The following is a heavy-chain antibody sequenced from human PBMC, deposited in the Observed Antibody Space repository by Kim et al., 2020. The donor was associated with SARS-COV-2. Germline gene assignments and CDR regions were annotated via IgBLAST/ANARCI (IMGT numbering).Heavy chain of an antibody. D-gene: IGHD4-17*01. Sequence: GGSLRLSCASSGFTFSDYDMSWIRQAPGKGLEWVSYISSSSSYTNYADSGKVRFTISRDNAKNSLYLQMNSLRAEDTAVYYGAREQLIRTTVTPPPYYYYYGMSVWGQGTTVPVSS. CDR1: GFTFSDYD. V-gene: IGHV3-11*05. CDR2: ISSSSSYT. J-gene: IGHJ6*02. CDR3: AREQLIRTTVTPPPYYYYYGMSV.